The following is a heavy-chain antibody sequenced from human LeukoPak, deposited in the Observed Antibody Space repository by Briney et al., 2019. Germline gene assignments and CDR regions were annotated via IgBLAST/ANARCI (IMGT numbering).Heavy chain of an antibody. V-gene: IGHV3-7*03. CDR3: AKDDDWGRYKH. J-gene: IGHJ1*01. CDR2: IKQDGSEK. CDR1: GFTFSSYW. D-gene: IGHD3-16*01. Sequence: GGSLRLPCAASGFTFSSYWMSWVRQAPGKGLEWVANIKQDGSEKYYVDSVKGRFTISRDNSKNTQSLQMNSLRAEDTAVYYCAKDDDWGRYKHWGQGTLVTVSS.